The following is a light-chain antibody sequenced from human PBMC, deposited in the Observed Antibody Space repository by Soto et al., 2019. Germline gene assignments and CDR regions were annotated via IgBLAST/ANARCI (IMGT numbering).Light chain of an antibody. CDR3: VLYMGSGISV. Sequence: QAVVTQEPSFSVSPGGTVTLTCGLSSGSVSTSYYPRWYQQTPGQAPRALIYNTYTRASGVPDRFSASILGDKAALAITGAQSYYQSDYSCVLYMGSGISVFVEGTQVTLL. CDR2: NTY. J-gene: IGLJ2*01. CDR1: SGSVSTSYY. V-gene: IGLV8-61*01.